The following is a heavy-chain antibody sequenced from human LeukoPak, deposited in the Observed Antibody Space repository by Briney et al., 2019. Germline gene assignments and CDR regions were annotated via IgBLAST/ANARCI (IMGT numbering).Heavy chain of an antibody. CDR2: IFYNGNT. D-gene: IGHD4-23*01. CDR3: ARAGVDYGGNRGDY. Sequence: PSETLSLTCTVSGGSISPYYWSWIRQPPGKGLEWIAYIFYNGNTNYNPSLKSRVTISLDTSKKEFSLKVSSVTAADMAVYYCARAGVDYGGNRGDYWGQGTLVTVSS. J-gene: IGHJ4*02. CDR1: GGSISPYY. V-gene: IGHV4-59*01.